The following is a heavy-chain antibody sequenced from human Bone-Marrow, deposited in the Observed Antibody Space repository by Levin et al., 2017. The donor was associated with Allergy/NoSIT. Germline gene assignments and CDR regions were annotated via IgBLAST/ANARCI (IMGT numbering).Heavy chain of an antibody. D-gene: IGHD5-18*01. CDR1: GGSISSTSYY. J-gene: IGHJ5*02. Sequence: PSETLSLTCTVSGGSISSTSYYWGWIRQPPGKGLEWIGSIYYSGSTYYNPSLKSRVTISVNTSKNQFSLKLSSVTAADTAVYYCAGHLKIMGYNYGYGWFDPWGQGALVTVSS. CDR2: IYYSGST. CDR3: AGHLKIMGYNYGYGWFDP. V-gene: IGHV4-39*01.